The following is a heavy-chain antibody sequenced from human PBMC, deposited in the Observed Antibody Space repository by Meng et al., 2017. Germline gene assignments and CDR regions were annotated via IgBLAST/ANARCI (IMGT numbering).Heavy chain of an antibody. CDR2: IKSKTDGGTT. V-gene: IGHV3-15*01. CDR1: GFTFSNAW. J-gene: IGHJ4*02. D-gene: IGHD3-10*01. Sequence: GESLKISCAASGFTFSNAWMSWVRQAPGKGLEWVGRIKSKTDGGTTDYAAPVKGRFTISRDDSKNTLYPQMNSPKTEDTAVYYCTTAPDYGSGSCDYWGQGTLVTVSS. CDR3: TTAPDYGSGSCDY.